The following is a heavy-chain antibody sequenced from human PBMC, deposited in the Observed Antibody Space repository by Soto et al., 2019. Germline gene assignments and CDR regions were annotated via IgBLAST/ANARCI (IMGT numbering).Heavy chain of an antibody. Sequence: QVQLVESGGGVVQPGRSPRLSCAASGFTFSSYAMHWVRQAPGKGLEWVAVISYDGSNKYYADSVKGRFTISRDNSKNTLYLQMNSLRAEDTAVYYCARGVGGGDTASDYWGQGTLVTVSS. CDR3: ARGVGGGDTASDY. V-gene: IGHV3-30-3*01. CDR1: GFTFSSYA. D-gene: IGHD5-18*01. CDR2: ISYDGSNK. J-gene: IGHJ4*02.